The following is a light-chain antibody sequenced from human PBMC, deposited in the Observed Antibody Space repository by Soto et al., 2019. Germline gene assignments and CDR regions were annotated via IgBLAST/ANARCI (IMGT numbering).Light chain of an antibody. CDR1: QYINTR. V-gene: IGKV3-11*01. Sequence: EIVLTQSPGTLSSFPGDRVTLSCRASQYINTRLAWYQHRPGQAPRLLIYQTSPRAAGIPARFSASGSGTDFTLTISDVQPEDFAIYYCHKRQSWPRTFGQGTKLDIK. CDR3: HKRQSWPRT. J-gene: IGKJ1*01. CDR2: QTS.